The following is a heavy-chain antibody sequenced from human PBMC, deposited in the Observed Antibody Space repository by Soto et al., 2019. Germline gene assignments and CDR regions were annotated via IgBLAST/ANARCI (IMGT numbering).Heavy chain of an antibody. D-gene: IGHD3-22*01. CDR2: IYYSGST. Sequence: SETLSLTCAVYGGSISSGGYYWSWIRQHPGKGLEWIGYIYYSGSTYYNPSLKSRVTISVDTSKNQFSLKLSSVTAADTAVYYCARAPLTYYYDSSGPTAFDIWGQGTMVTVSS. CDR1: GGSISSGGYY. CDR3: ARAPLTYYYDSSGPTAFDI. J-gene: IGHJ3*02. V-gene: IGHV4-31*11.